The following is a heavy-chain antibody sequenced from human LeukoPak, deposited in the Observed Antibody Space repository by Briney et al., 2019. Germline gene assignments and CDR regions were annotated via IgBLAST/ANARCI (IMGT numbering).Heavy chain of an antibody. CDR3: ARDSFDSDSYYFDY. V-gene: IGHV3-48*02. Sequence: GRSLRLSCAASGFTFSNYGIHWVRQAPGKGLEWVSYISSSSNAIYYADSVKGRFTISRDNAQNSLYLQMNSLRDEDTAVYYCARDSFDSDSYYFDYWGQGTLVTVSS. CDR1: GFTFSNYG. CDR2: ISSSSNAI. D-gene: IGHD2-15*01. J-gene: IGHJ4*02.